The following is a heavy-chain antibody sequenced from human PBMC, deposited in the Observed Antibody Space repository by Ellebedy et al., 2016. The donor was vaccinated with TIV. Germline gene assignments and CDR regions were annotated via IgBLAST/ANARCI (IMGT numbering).Heavy chain of an antibody. CDR3: AKGGAGDHGY. Sequence: GGSLRLSCAASGFIFDTSAMCWVRQAPGKGLEWISAISTTGDFASYADSVRGRFTISRDNSMSTVYLQMNSLGADDTAVYYCAKGGAGDHGYWGQGTLVTVSS. V-gene: IGHV3-23*01. CDR2: ISTTGDFA. D-gene: IGHD7-27*01. CDR1: GFIFDTSA. J-gene: IGHJ4*02.